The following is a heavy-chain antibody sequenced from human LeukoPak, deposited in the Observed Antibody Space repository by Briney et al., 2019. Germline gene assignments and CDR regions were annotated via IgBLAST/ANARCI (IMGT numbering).Heavy chain of an antibody. J-gene: IGHJ4*02. CDR1: GGSISSYY. CDR2: IFYSGSP. D-gene: IGHD6-13*01. Sequence: PSETLSLTCTVSGGSISSYYWSWIRQPPGKGLEWIGNIFYSGSPNYNPSLKSRVTISFDTSKNQFSLKLSSVTAADTAVYYCARVGHIAAASTYDYWGQGTLVTVSS. CDR3: ARVGHIAAASTYDY. V-gene: IGHV4-59*08.